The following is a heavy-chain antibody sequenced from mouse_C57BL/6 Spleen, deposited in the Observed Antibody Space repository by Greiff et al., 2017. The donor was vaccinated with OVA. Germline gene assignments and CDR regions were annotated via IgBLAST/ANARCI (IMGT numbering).Heavy chain of an antibody. J-gene: IGHJ1*03. Sequence: EVKLMESGPGLVKPSQSLSLTCSVTGYSITSGYYWNWIRQFPGNKLEWMGYISYDGSNNYNPSLKNRISITRDTSKNQFFLKLNSVTTEDTATYYCARVGGYSNYGDWYFDVWGTGTTVTVSS. CDR1: GYSITSGYY. V-gene: IGHV3-6*01. D-gene: IGHD2-5*01. CDR3: ARVGGYSNYGDWYFDV. CDR2: ISYDGSN.